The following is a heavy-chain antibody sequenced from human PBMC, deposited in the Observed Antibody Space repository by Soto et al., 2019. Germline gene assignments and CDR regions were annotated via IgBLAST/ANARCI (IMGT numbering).Heavy chain of an antibody. CDR1: GFTFSSYG. J-gene: IGHJ4*02. CDR2: IWYDGSNK. Sequence: QVQLVESGGGVLQPGRSLRLCCAASGFTFSSYGMHWVRQAPGKGLEWVAVIWYDGSNKYYADSVKGRFTISRDNSKNALYLHMNSLRAEDTAVYYCARGHLDTAMRRVVYWGQGTLDTVSS. CDR3: ARGHLDTAMRRVVY. V-gene: IGHV3-33*01. D-gene: IGHD5-18*01.